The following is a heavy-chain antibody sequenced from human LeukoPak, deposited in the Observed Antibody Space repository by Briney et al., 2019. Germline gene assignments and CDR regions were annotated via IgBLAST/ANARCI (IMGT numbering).Heavy chain of an antibody. CDR2: MNPNSGNT. Sequence: ASVKVSCKASGYTFTSYDINWVRQATGQGLEWMGWMNPNSGNTNYAQKLQGRVTMTTDTSTSTAYMELRSLRSDDTAVYYCARERGPFDPWGQGTLVTVSS. J-gene: IGHJ5*02. CDR3: ARERGPFDP. V-gene: IGHV1-18*01. D-gene: IGHD3-10*01. CDR1: GYTFTSYD.